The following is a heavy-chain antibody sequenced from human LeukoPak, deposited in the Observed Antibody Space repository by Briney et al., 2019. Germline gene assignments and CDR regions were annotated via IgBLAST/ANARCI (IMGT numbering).Heavy chain of an antibody. V-gene: IGHV3-7*01. Sequence: PGGSLRLSCAASGFTFSSYWVSWVRQAPGKGLEWVANIKQDGSEKYYVDAVKGRFTISRDNAKNSLYLQMNSLRAEDTAVYYCAREGDSGAFDIWGQGTMVTVSS. CDR3: AREGDSGAFDI. J-gene: IGHJ3*02. D-gene: IGHD2-21*02. CDR2: IKQDGSEK. CDR1: GFTFSSYW.